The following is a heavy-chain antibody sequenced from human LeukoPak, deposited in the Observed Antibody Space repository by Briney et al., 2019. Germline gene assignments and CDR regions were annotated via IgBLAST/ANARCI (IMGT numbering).Heavy chain of an antibody. CDR3: AKDYGNYRGSDY. CDR1: GFAFAQYM. Sequence: GGSLRLSCAASGFAFAQYMMHWVRQAPGKGLGWVSLITWDGGTTYYADSVKGRFTVSRDNSKNSLYLQMNSLRSEDTALYYCAKDYGNYRGSDYWGQGTLVTVSS. CDR2: ITWDGGTT. V-gene: IGHV3-43*01. D-gene: IGHD3-22*01. J-gene: IGHJ4*02.